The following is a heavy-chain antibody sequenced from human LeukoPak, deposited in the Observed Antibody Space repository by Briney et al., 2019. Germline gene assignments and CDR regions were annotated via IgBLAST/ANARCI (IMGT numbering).Heavy chain of an antibody. D-gene: IGHD6-13*01. CDR1: GFTFSSYS. CDR3: AKASRDIPAAGPSGYYFDY. CDR2: IRGSGSDI. Sequence: GGSLRLSCAVSGFTFSSYSLNWVRQAPGKGLEWVSYIRGSGSDINYADSVKGRFTISRDNAKNSLYLQMNSLRAEDTAIYYCAKASRDIPAAGPSGYYFDYWGQGTLVTVSS. V-gene: IGHV3-48*01. J-gene: IGHJ4*02.